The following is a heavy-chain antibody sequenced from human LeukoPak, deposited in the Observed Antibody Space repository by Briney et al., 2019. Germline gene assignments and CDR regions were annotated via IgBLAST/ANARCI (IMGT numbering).Heavy chain of an antibody. D-gene: IGHD6-13*01. CDR3: ARDSKQQLVGGDY. Sequence: GASVKVSCKASGYTFTGYYMHWVRQAPGQGLEWMGRINPNSGGTNYEQKFQGRVTMTRDTSISTAYMELSRLRSDDTAVYYCARDSKQQLVGGDYWGQGTLVTVSS. J-gene: IGHJ4*02. CDR1: GYTFTGYY. V-gene: IGHV1-2*06. CDR2: INPNSGGT.